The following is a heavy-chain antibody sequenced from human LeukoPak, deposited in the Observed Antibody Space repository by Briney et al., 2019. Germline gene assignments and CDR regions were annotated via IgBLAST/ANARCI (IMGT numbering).Heavy chain of an antibody. D-gene: IGHD3-10*01. V-gene: IGHV1-69*05. Sequence: SVKVSCKASGGTFSSYAISWVRQAPGQGLEWLGGIIPIFGTANYAQKFQGRVTITTDESTSTAYMELSSLRSEDTAVYYCARGGITMVRGVPNWYFDLWGRGTLVTVSS. J-gene: IGHJ2*01. CDR2: IIPIFGTA. CDR3: ARGGITMVRGVPNWYFDL. CDR1: GGTFSSYA.